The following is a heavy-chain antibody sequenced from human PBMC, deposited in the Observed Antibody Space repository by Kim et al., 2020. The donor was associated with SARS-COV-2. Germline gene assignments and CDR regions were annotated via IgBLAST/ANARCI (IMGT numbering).Heavy chain of an antibody. D-gene: IGHD3-16*02. CDR1: GFTFSSYA. Sequence: GGSLRLSCAASGFTFSSYAMSWVRQAPGKGLEWVSAISGSGGSTYYADSVKGRFTISRDNSKNTLYLQMKSLRAEDTAVYYCAKDSLYDYVWGSYRGDAFDIWGQGTMVTVSS. CDR3: AKDSLYDYVWGSYRGDAFDI. V-gene: IGHV3-23*01. CDR2: ISGSGGST. J-gene: IGHJ3*02.